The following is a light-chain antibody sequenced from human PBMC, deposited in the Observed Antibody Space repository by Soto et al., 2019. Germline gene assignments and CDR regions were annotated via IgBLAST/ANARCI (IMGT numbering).Light chain of an antibody. CDR1: QSVSSAN. CDR3: QQHNNWPPIT. V-gene: IGKV3-15*01. J-gene: IGKJ5*01. Sequence: EIVLTQSPGTLSLSPGERATLSCRASQSVSSANFAWYQRKPGQAPRLLMYGSSIRATGIPARFSGSGSGTEFTLTISSLQSEDFAVYYCQQHNNWPPITFGQGTRLEI. CDR2: GSS.